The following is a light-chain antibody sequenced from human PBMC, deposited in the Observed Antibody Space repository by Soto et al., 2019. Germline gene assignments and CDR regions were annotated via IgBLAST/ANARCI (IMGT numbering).Light chain of an antibody. Sequence: QSVLTQPPSVSGAPGQRVTISCTGSSSNIGAGYDVHWYQRLPGAAPKLLIYDNTHRPSGVPNRFSGSKSGTSASLAITGLQAEDEADYYCQSYDSGLSGHWVFGGGTKVTVL. V-gene: IGLV1-40*01. J-gene: IGLJ3*02. CDR3: QSYDSGLSGHWV. CDR1: SSNIGAGYD. CDR2: DNT.